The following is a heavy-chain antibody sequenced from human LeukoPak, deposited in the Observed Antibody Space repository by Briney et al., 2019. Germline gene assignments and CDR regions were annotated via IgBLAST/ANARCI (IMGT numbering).Heavy chain of an antibody. CDR2: INLNSGGT. CDR1: GYTFTDYF. J-gene: IGHJ4*02. V-gene: IGHV1-2*06. Sequence: ASVKVSCKASGYTFTDYFMHWVRQAPGQGLEWMGRINLNSGGTILAQKFLGRVTMTRDTSISTAYVEVSRLRSDDTAVYYCARKETGNYYFDYWGQGTLVTVSS. CDR3: ARKETGNYYFDY. D-gene: IGHD1-7*01.